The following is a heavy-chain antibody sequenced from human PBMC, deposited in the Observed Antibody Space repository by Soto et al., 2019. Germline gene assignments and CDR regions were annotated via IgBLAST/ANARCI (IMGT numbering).Heavy chain of an antibody. V-gene: IGHV1-69*13. CDR2: IIPIFGTA. J-gene: IGHJ4*02. D-gene: IGHD3-3*01. Sequence: ASVKVSCEASGGSLSSYAMSWVRQAPGQGLEWMGGIIPIFGTANHAQKFQGRVTITADESTSTAYMELSSLRSEDTAVYYCASTLTIFGVVLPSYFDYWGQGTLVTVSS. CDR1: GGSLSSYA. CDR3: ASTLTIFGVVLPSYFDY.